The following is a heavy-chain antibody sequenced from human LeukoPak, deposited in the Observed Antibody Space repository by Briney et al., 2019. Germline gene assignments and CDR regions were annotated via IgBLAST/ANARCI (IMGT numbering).Heavy chain of an antibody. V-gene: IGHV1-2*02. CDR2: INPNSGGT. J-gene: IGHJ4*02. Sequence: ASVKVSCKASGYTFSDYYMHWVRQAPGQGLEWMGWINPNSGGTKYAQKFQGRVTMTRDTSISTAYMELSRLRSDDTAVYYCVRLAVTTLDYWGQGTLVTVSS. CDR3: VRLAVTTLDY. D-gene: IGHD4-17*01. CDR1: GYTFSDYY.